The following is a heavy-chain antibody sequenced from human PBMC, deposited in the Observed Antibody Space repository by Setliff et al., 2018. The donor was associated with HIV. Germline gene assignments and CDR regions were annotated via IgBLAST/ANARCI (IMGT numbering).Heavy chain of an antibody. Sequence: ASVKVSCKASGYTLTSYGLTWVRQAPGQGLEWMGWISAYNGNRNYAQKVQDRVTMTTDTSTRTAYMELRSLRSDDTAVYYCGRVPYRSAWFSGGHNPFDVWGQGTMVTVSS. CDR2: ISAYNGNR. CDR1: GYTLTSYG. CDR3: GRVPYRSAWFSGGHNPFDV. D-gene: IGHD6-19*01. V-gene: IGHV1-18*01. J-gene: IGHJ3*01.